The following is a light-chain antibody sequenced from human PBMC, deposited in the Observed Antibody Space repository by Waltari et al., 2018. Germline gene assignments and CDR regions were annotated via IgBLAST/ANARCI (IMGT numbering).Light chain of an antibody. CDR2: WAS. J-gene: IGKJ1*01. CDR1: QNILYSAKNKNY. V-gene: IGKV4-1*01. Sequence: DIVMTQSPDSLALSLGERATITCKSSQNILYSAKNKNYLGWYQQKPGQPPTLLISWASTRESGVPDRFRGSGSWTDFTLTISSLQAEDVAVYFCHQYYSTPWTFGQGTRVEVK. CDR3: HQYYSTPWT.